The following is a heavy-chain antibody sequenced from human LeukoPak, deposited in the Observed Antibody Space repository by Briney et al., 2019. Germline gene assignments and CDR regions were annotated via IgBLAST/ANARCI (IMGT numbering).Heavy chain of an antibody. CDR3: AKGPQYYYDTSGEVDY. V-gene: IGHV3-30*02. J-gene: IGHJ4*02. D-gene: IGHD3-22*01. CDR1: GFSFSTYG. CDR2: ISYDGSNK. Sequence: GGSLRLSCAASGFSFSTYGMHWVRQAPGKGLEWVAFISYDGSNKYYVDCMKGRFTISRDNSKNTLSLQMNSLREEDTAVYYCAKGPQYYYDTSGEVDYWGQGALVTVSS.